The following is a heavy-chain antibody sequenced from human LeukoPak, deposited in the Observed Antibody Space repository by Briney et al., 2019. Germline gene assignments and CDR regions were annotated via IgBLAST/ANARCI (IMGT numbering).Heavy chain of an antibody. D-gene: IGHD6-19*01. CDR1: GVSFSGYY. V-gene: IGHV4-34*01. CDR2: INHSGST. J-gene: IGHJ6*03. CDR3: ARGGGWYGSYYYYYMDV. Sequence: PSETLSLTCAVYGVSFSGYYWSWIRQPPGKGLEWIGEINHSGSTNYNPSLKSRVTISVDTSKNQFSLKLSSVTAADTAVYYCARGGGWYGSYYYYYMDVWGKGTTVTVSS.